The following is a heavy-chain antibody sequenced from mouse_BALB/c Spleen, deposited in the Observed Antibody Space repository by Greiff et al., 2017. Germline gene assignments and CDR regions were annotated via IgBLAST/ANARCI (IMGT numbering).Heavy chain of an antibody. D-gene: IGHD2-10*02. Sequence: EVQGVESGGGLVQPGGSRKLSCAASGFTFSSFGMHWVRQAPEKGLEWVAYISSGSSTIYYADTVKGRFTISRDNPKNTLFLQMTSLRSEDTAMYYCARSLGYAMDYWGQGTSVTVSS. CDR3: ARSLGYAMDY. CDR2: ISSGSSTI. CDR1: GFTFSSFG. V-gene: IGHV5-17*02. J-gene: IGHJ4*01.